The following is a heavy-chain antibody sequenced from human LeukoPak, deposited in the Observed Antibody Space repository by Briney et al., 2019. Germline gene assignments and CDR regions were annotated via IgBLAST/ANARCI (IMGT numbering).Heavy chain of an antibody. Sequence: GGSLRLSCAASGFTFSSYWMHWVRQAPGKGLVWVSRINSDGSSTSYADSVKGRFTISRDNAKNTLYLQMNSLRAEDTAVYYCARVRTKIFDWLLVPHDAFDIWGQGTMVTVSS. CDR2: INSDGSST. CDR1: GFTFSSYW. CDR3: ARVRTKIFDWLLVPHDAFDI. J-gene: IGHJ3*02. V-gene: IGHV3-74*01. D-gene: IGHD3-9*01.